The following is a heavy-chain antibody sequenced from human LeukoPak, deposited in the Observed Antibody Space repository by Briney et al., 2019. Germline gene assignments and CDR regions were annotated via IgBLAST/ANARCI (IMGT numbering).Heavy chain of an antibody. V-gene: IGHV4-59*01. CDR2: IYHSGST. D-gene: IGHD5-24*01. CDR3: ARVGGMTTINNAAFDI. J-gene: IGHJ3*02. CDR1: GGSINSDC. Sequence: SETLSLTCSVSGGSINSDCWTWIRQPPGKGLEWIGYIYHSGSTNYNPSLKSRVTISIDKSKKQFSLKLISVTAADTAIYYCARVGGMTTINNAAFDIWGQGTMVTVSS.